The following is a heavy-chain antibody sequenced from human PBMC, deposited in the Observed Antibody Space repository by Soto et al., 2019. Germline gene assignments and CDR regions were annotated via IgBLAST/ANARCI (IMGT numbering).Heavy chain of an antibody. Sequence: QVQLVQSGAEVKKPGSSVKVSCKASGGTFSSYAISWVRQAPGQGLEWMGGIIPIFGTANYAQKFQGRVTITADESTSTAYMELSSLRSEDTAVYYCARGRYDTAMGGWVFYYDYYGMDVWGQGTTVTVSS. V-gene: IGHV1-69*01. D-gene: IGHD5-18*01. J-gene: IGHJ6*02. CDR1: GGTFSSYA. CDR2: IIPIFGTA. CDR3: ARGRYDTAMGGWVFYYDYYGMDV.